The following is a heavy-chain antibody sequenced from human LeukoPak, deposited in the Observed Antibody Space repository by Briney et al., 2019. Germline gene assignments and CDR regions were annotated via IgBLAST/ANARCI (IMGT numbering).Heavy chain of an antibody. V-gene: IGHV1-2*02. CDR3: ARDSHTSGWFLPDY. J-gene: IGHJ4*02. CDR2: INPNSGGT. Sequence: GASVKVSCKASGYTFTDYYMHWVRQAPGQGLEWMGWINPNSGGTDYALKFQGRVTMTRDTSISTAYMELSGLRSDDTAVYYCARDSHTSGWFLPDYWGQGTLVTVSS. D-gene: IGHD6-19*01. CDR1: GYTFTDYY.